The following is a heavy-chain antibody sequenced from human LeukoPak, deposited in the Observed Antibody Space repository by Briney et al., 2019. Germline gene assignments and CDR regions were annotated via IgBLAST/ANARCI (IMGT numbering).Heavy chain of an antibody. D-gene: IGHD3-22*01. CDR1: GGPISTYY. CDR2: IYYSGST. Sequence: PSETLSLTCTVSGGPISTYYWSWIRQPPGKGLEWIGYIYYSGSTNYNPSLKSRVTISVDTSKNQFSLNLSSVTAADTAMYYCARDRSPEGYYDSSHWDYYHGMDVWGQGTTVTVSS. J-gene: IGHJ6*02. V-gene: IGHV4-59*01. CDR3: ARDRSPEGYYDSSHWDYYHGMDV.